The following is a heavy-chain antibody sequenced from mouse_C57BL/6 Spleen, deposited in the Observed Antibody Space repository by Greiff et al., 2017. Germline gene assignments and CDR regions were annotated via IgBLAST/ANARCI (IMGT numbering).Heavy chain of an antibody. J-gene: IGHJ4*01. CDR3: ARSPNYYGSSYAMDY. V-gene: IGHV1-20*01. CDR1: GYSFTGYF. CDR2: INPYNGDT. Sequence: VQLKQSGPELVKPGDSVKISCKASGYSFTGYFMNWVMQSHGKSLEWIGRINPYNGDTFYNQKFKGKATLTVVKSSSTASMELRSLTSEDSAVYYCARSPNYYGSSYAMDYWGQGTSVTVSS. D-gene: IGHD1-1*01.